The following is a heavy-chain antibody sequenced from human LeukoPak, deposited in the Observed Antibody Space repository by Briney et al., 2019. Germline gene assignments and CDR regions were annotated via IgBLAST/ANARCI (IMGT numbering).Heavy chain of an antibody. J-gene: IGHJ4*02. Sequence: SVKLSCKASGGTFSDYSISWVRQPPGQGLEWMGSIIPILNVPNYAHKFEGRVTITADKSTNTAYMELSSLKSEDTAVYFCARDRTRGRYFDYWGQGTLVTVSS. V-gene: IGHV1-69*04. D-gene: IGHD1-14*01. CDR1: GGTFSDYS. CDR3: ARDRTRGRYFDY. CDR2: IIPILNVP.